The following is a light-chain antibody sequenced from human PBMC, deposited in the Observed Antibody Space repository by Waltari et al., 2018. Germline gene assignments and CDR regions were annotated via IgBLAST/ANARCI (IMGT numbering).Light chain of an antibody. Sequence: QSVLTQPPSASGTPGQRVTISCSGSPSNIGRTYVYWYQQFPGTAPKLLVYRNNERPSGVPDRISGSKSGTSASLAISGLRSEDEADYYCATWDGSLTAWVFGGGTKVTVL. CDR3: ATWDGSLTAWV. V-gene: IGLV1-47*01. J-gene: IGLJ3*02. CDR2: RNN. CDR1: PSNIGRTY.